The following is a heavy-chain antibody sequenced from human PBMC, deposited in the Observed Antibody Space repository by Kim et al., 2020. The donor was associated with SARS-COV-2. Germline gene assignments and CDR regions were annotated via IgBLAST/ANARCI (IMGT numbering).Heavy chain of an antibody. CDR3: VGYDGDY. V-gene: IGHV1-2*06. CDR2: INPYSGVT. J-gene: IGHJ4*02. D-gene: IGHD5-12*01. Sequence: ASVKVSCKASGYTFTAYYIHWVRQAPGQGLEWMGRINPYSGVTDYAQNFQGRVTMTRDTSISTAYMALSRLTFDDTAVYYCVGYDGDYWGQGTLVTVSS. CDR1: GYTFTAYY.